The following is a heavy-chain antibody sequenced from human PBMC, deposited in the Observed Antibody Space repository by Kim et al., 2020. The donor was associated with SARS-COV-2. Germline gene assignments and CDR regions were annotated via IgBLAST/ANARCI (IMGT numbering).Heavy chain of an antibody. V-gene: IGHV3-48*02. J-gene: IGHJ4*02. Sequence: GGSLRLSCAASGFPFSSYWMTWLRQTPAKGLEWISYISSTSGTIYYADSVKGRFTVSRDNAKKSLYLQMNSLRDEDTAVYYCARQSSGYNYFLEYWGQGTLVAVSS. CDR2: ISSTSGTI. CDR3: ARQSSGYNYFLEY. CDR1: GFPFSSYW. D-gene: IGHD3-22*01.